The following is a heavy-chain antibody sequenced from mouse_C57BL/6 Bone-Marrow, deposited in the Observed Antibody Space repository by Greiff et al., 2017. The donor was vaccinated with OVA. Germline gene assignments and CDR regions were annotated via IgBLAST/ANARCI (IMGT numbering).Heavy chain of an antibody. CDR1: GYTFTSYG. Sequence: QVQLQQSGAELARPGASVKLSCKASGYTFTSYGISWVKQRTGQGLEWIGEIYPRSGNTYYNEKFQGKATLTADKSSSTAYMELSSLTSEDSAVYFCASQGYNYGSSYVGYWGQGTPLTVSS. CDR3: ASQGYNYGSSYVGY. CDR2: IYPRSGNT. D-gene: IGHD1-1*01. V-gene: IGHV1-81*01. J-gene: IGHJ2*01.